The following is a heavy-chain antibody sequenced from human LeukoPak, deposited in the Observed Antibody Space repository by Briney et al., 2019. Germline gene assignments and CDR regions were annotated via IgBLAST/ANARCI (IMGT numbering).Heavy chain of an antibody. CDR1: GMTFSNHW. Sequence: GGSLRPSCAASGMTFSNHWVHWVRQAPGKGLVWVSLIKTDGRTTIYADSVKGRFTISRDNGKSTLYLQMNSLRAEDTAIYYCTTGPSYGYEWWGQGTVVTVSS. D-gene: IGHD3-16*01. CDR2: IKTDGRTT. J-gene: IGHJ4*02. V-gene: IGHV3-74*01. CDR3: TTGPSYGYEW.